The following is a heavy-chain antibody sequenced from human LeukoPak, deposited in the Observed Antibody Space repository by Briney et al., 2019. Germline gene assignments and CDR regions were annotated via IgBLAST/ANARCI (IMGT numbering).Heavy chain of an antibody. J-gene: IGHJ5*02. CDR2: IKQDGSEK. CDR3: ARGVNAWFDP. Sequence: PGGSLRLSCVASGFTFSSYWMSWVRQAPGKGLEWVANIKQDGSEKYYVDSVKGRFTISRDNAKNSLYLQMNSLRAEDTAVYYCARGVNAWFDPWGQGTLVTVSS. V-gene: IGHV3-7*01. D-gene: IGHD5/OR15-5a*01. CDR1: GFTFSSYW.